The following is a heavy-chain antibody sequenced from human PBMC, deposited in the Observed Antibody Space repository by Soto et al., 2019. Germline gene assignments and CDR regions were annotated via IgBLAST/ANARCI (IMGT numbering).Heavy chain of an antibody. CDR1: GFTFSSYA. D-gene: IGHD6-19*01. Sequence: GESLKISCAASGFTFSSYAMSWVRQAPGKGLEWVSAISGSGGSTYYADSVKGRFTISRDNSKNTLYLQMNSLRAEDTAVYYCANNRVSSGWYPFDYWGQGTLVTVSS. V-gene: IGHV3-23*01. CDR2: ISGSGGST. CDR3: ANNRVSSGWYPFDY. J-gene: IGHJ4*02.